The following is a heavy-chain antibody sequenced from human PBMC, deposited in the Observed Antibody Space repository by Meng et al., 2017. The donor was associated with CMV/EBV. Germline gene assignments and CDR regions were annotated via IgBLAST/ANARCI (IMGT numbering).Heavy chain of an antibody. CDR3: AREYYDFWSGYHNWFDP. CDR1: FSSYA. Sequence: FSSYAMNWVRQAPGKGLEWVAVISYDGSNKYYADSVKGRFTISRDNSKNTLYLQMNSLRAEGTAVYYCAREYYDFWSGYHNWFDPWGQGTLVTVSS. D-gene: IGHD3-3*01. CDR2: ISYDGSNK. J-gene: IGHJ5*02. V-gene: IGHV3-30-3*01.